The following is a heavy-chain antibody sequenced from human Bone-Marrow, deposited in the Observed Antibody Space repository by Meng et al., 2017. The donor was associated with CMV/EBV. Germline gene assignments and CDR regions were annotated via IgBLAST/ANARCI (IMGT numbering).Heavy chain of an antibody. D-gene: IGHD1-26*01. J-gene: IGHJ4*02. CDR3: VRATSIVGATVFDY. CDR2: INWNGGST. CDR1: GFTFDDYG. Sequence: GESLKISCAASGFTFDDYGMSWVRQAPGKGLEWVSGINWNGGSTGYADSVKGRFTISRDNAKNSLYLQMNSLRAEDTALYYCVRATSIVGATVFDYWGQGTLVTVPS. V-gene: IGHV3-20*04.